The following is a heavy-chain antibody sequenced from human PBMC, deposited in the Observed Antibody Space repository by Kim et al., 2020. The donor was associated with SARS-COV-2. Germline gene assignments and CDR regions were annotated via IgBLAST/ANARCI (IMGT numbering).Heavy chain of an antibody. V-gene: IGHV3-30*07. CDR3: ARDEDYYGSGSYSYPIDY. Sequence: KGRFTISRDNSKNTLYLQMNSLRAEDTAVYYCARDEDYYGSGSYSYPIDYWGQGTLVTVSS. D-gene: IGHD3-10*01. J-gene: IGHJ4*02.